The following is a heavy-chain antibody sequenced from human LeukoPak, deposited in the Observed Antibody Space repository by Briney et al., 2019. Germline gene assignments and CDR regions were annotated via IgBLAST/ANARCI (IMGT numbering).Heavy chain of an antibody. D-gene: IGHD3-22*01. Sequence: GGSLRLSCAASGFTFSSYSMNWVRQAPGKGLVWVSRINSDGSSTTYADSVKGRFTISRDNAKNTLYLQMNSLRAEDTAMYYCVRQYSYDSSGYYPWDYWGQGTLVTVSS. CDR2: INSDGSST. J-gene: IGHJ4*02. CDR1: GFTFSSYS. V-gene: IGHV3-74*01. CDR3: VRQYSYDSSGYYPWDY.